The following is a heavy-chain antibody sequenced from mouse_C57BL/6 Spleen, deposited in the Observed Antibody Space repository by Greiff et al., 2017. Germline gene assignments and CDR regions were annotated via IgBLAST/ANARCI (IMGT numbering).Heavy chain of an antibody. CDR2: INPNNGGT. V-gene: IGHV1-26*01. CDR3: ARRGFYYYGSSPGYFDY. D-gene: IGHD1-1*01. J-gene: IGHJ2*01. Sequence: EVQLQQSGPELVKPGASVKISCKASGYTFTDYYMNWVKQSHGKSLEWIGDINPNNGGTSYNQKFKGKATLTVDKSSSTAYMELRSLTSEDSAVYYCARRGFYYYGSSPGYFDYWGQGTTLTVSS. CDR1: GYTFTDYY.